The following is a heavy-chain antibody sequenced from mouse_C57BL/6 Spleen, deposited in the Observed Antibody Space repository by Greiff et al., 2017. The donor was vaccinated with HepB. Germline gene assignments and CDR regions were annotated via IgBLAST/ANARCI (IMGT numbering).Heavy chain of an antibody. Sequence: VQLQQPGAELVKPGASVKMSCKASGYTFTSYWITWVKQRPGQGLEWIGDIYPGSGSTNYNEKFKSKATLTVDTSSSTAYMQLSSLTSEDSAVYYCERKGPLRGYFDYWGQGTTLTVSS. CDR3: ERKGPLRGYFDY. J-gene: IGHJ2*01. CDR2: IYPGSGST. CDR1: GYTFTSYW. D-gene: IGHD1-1*01. V-gene: IGHV1-55*01.